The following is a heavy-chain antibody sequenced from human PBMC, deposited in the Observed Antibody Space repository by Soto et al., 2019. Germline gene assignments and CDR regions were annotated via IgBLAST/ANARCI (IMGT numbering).Heavy chain of an antibody. CDR3: ASTVRVRGALDY. Sequence: SLRLSCAASGFTFSSYEMNWVRQAPGKGLEWVSYISSSGSTIYYADSVKGRFTISRDNAKNSLYLQMNSLRAEDTAVYYCASTVRVRGALDYWGQGTLVTVSS. D-gene: IGHD3-10*01. CDR1: GFTFSSYE. J-gene: IGHJ4*02. V-gene: IGHV3-48*03. CDR2: ISSSGSTI.